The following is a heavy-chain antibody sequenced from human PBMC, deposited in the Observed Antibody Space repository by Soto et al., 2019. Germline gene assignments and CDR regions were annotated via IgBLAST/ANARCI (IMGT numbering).Heavy chain of an antibody. CDR3: AREEVVGATHNWFDP. J-gene: IGHJ5*02. Sequence: ASVKVSCKASGGTFSSYAISWVRQAPGQGLEWMGGIIPIFGTANYAQKFQGRVTITADESTSTAYMELSSLRSEDTAVYYCAREEVVGATHNWFDPWGQGTLVTVSS. V-gene: IGHV1-69*13. D-gene: IGHD1-26*01. CDR2: IIPIFGTA. CDR1: GGTFSSYA.